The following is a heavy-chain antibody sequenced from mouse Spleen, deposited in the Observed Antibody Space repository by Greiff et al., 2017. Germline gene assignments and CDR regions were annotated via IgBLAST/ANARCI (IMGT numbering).Heavy chain of an antibody. CDR3: AIMEFDY. V-gene: IGHV1-20*01. D-gene: IGHD1-1*02. CDR2: INPYNGDT. J-gene: IGHJ2*01. CDR1: GYSFTGYF. Sequence: EVKLMESGPELVKPGDSVKISCKASGYSFTGYFMNWVMQSHGKSLEWIGRINPYNGDTFYNQKFKGKATLTVDKSSSTAHMELRSLTSEDSAVYYCAIMEFDYWGQGTTLTVSS.